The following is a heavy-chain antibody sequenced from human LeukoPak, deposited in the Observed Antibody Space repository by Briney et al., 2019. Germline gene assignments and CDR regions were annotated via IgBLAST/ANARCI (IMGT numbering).Heavy chain of an antibody. Sequence: ASVKVSCKASGYTFTGYYMHWVRQAPGQGLEWMGWINPNSGGTNYAQKFQGRVTMTRDTSISTAYMELSRLRSDDTAVYYCARAVGSGSRPLYYYGMDAWGQGTTVTVSS. CDR1: GYTFTGYY. CDR3: ARAVGSGSRPLYYYGMDA. D-gene: IGHD3-10*01. V-gene: IGHV1-2*02. CDR2: INPNSGGT. J-gene: IGHJ6*02.